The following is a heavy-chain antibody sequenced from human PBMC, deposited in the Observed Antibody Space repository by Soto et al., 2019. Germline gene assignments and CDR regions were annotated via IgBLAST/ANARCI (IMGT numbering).Heavy chain of an antibody. CDR3: ARDPEMAGSRDGMDV. CDR2: IYYSGST. J-gene: IGHJ6*02. CDR1: GGSISSGDYY. Sequence: QVQLQESGPGLVKPSQTLSLTCTVSGGSISSGDYYWSWIRQPPGKGLEWIGYIYYSGSTYYNPSLKSRGTIAVDTSKNQFALKLSSVTAADTAVYYCARDPEMAGSRDGMDVGGQGTTVTVSS. V-gene: IGHV4-30-4*01.